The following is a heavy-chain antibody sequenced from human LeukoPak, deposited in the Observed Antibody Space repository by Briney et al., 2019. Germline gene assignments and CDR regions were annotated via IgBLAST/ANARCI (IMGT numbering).Heavy chain of an antibody. CDR2: INSDGSST. CDR1: GFTFSSYW. D-gene: IGHD3-3*01. V-gene: IGHV3-74*01. J-gene: IGHJ6*03. CDR3: ARGSYDFWSGYYGSYYYYMDV. Sequence: GGSLRLSCAASGFTFSSYWMHWVRHAPGKGLVWVSRINSDGSSTSYADSVKGRFTISRDNAKNTLYLQMNSLRAEDTAVYYCARGSYDFWSGYYGSYYYYMDVWGKGTTVTVSS.